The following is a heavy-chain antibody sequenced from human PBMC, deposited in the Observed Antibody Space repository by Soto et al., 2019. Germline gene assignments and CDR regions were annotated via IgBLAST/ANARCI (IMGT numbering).Heavy chain of an antibody. J-gene: IGHJ3*02. Sequence: QVQLVQSGAEVTKPVASVKVACKASGYSFNSYYMHWVRQAPGQGPEWMGVINPSGASTSYAQKFQGRVTMTRDTSTSTVYMELSSLRSEDTALYYCASDYNAYQRQHVFDIWGQGTLVTVSS. CDR2: INPSGAST. CDR1: GYSFNSYY. CDR3: ASDYNAYQRQHVFDI. D-gene: IGHD3-10*01. V-gene: IGHV1-46*02.